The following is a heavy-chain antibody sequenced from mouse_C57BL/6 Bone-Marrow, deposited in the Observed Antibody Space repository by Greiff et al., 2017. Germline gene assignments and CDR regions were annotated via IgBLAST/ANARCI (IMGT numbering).Heavy chain of an antibody. Sequence: QVQLQQPGAELVKPGASVKLSCKASGYTFTSYWMQWVKQRPGQGLEWIGEIDPSDSYTNYNQKFKGKATLTVDTSSSTAYMQLSSLTAEDSAVYYCARGYYGSSYGAMDYWGQGTSVTVSS. J-gene: IGHJ4*01. D-gene: IGHD1-1*01. CDR3: ARGYYGSSYGAMDY. CDR1: GYTFTSYW. V-gene: IGHV1-50*01. CDR2: IDPSDSYT.